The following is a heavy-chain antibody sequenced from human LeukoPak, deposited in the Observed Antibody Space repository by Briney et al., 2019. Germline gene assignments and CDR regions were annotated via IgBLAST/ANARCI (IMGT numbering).Heavy chain of an antibody. Sequence: ESLKISCKASGYSFSNYWIGWVRQMPGKGLQWMGIIYPGDSDTRYSPSFQCQVTISADKSITTGYLQWSSLKASDTAMYYCARAPTSVSNPYYFDYWGQGALVTVSS. V-gene: IGHV5-51*01. D-gene: IGHD4-11*01. J-gene: IGHJ4*02. CDR3: ARAPTSVSNPYYFDY. CDR1: GYSFSNYW. CDR2: IYPGDSDT.